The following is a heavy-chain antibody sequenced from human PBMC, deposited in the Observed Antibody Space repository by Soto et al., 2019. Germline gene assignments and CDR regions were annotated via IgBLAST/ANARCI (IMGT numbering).Heavy chain of an antibody. V-gene: IGHV1-69*06. CDR1: GGTFSSYA. CDR3: ARDPDYGGNSGLGLVDY. D-gene: IGHD4-17*01. Sequence: QVQLVQSGAEVKKPGSSVKVSCKASGGTFSSYAISWVRQAPGQGLEWMGGIIPIFGTPNYAQKFQGRVTITADISTSTAYMELSSLRSEGTAVYYCARDPDYGGNSGLGLVDYWGQGTLVTVSS. CDR2: IIPIFGTP. J-gene: IGHJ4*02.